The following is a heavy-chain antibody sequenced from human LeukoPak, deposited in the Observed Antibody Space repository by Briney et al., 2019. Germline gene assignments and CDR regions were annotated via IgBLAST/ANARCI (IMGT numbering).Heavy chain of an antibody. J-gene: IGHJ5*02. CDR3: ARAGGLRYFDWLSTNWFGP. CDR1: GYTFTSYD. CDR2: MNPNSGNT. D-gene: IGHD3-9*01. Sequence: ASVKVSCKASGYTFTSYDINWVRQATGQGLEWMGWMNPNSGNTGYAQKFQGRVTMTRNTSISTAYMELSSLRSEDTAVYYCARAGGLRYFDWLSTNWFGPWGQGTLVTVSS. V-gene: IGHV1-8*01.